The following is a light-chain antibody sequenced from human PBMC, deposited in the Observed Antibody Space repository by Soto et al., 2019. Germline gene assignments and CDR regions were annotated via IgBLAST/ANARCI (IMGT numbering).Light chain of an antibody. CDR2: DAS. J-gene: IGKJ4*01. CDR1: QSISSW. V-gene: IGKV1-5*01. Sequence: DIQMTQSPSTLSASVGDRVTITCRASQSISSWLAWYQQKPGKVPKLLIYDASSLQSGVPSRFSGSGSGTEFTLTISSLQPDDIATYCCQQYNTYPLTFRGGTKVEI. CDR3: QQYNTYPLT.